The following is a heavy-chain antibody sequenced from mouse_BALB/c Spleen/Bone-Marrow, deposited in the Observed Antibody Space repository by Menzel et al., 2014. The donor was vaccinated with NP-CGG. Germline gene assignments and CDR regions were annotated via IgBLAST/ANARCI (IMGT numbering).Heavy chain of an antibody. CDR2: IYPYNGGT. D-gene: IGHD1-1*01. CDR1: GYSFXGYT. V-gene: IGHV1-18*01. CDR3: ARSDYYGSSYKAWFTY. J-gene: IGHJ3*01. Sequence: EVQLQQSGPELVKPGTSMKISCKASGYSFXGYTMNWVKQSHGKNLEWIGLIYPYNGGTTYNQKFKGKATFTIDKASSXAYMELLSLTSEDSAVYYCARSDYYGSSYKAWFTYWGQGTLVTVSA.